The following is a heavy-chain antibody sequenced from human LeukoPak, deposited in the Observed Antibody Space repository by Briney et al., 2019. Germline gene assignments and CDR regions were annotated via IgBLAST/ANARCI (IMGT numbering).Heavy chain of an antibody. J-gene: IGHJ6*02. D-gene: IGHD2-2*01. Sequence: ASVKVSCKASGYTFTSYGISWVRQAPGQGLEWMGWISAYNGNTNYAQKLQGRVTMTTDTSTSTAYMELSSLRSEDTAVYYCARELGYCSSTSCSNYYYGMDVWGQGTTVTVSS. CDR2: ISAYNGNT. CDR3: ARELGYCSSTSCSNYYYGMDV. CDR1: GYTFTSYG. V-gene: IGHV1-18*01.